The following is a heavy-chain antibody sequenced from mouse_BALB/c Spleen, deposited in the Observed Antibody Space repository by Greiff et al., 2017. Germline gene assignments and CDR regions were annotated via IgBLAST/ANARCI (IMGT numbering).Heavy chain of an antibody. D-gene: IGHD1-1*01. CDR2: ISYSGST. CDR1: GYSITSDYA. J-gene: IGHJ2*01. V-gene: IGHV3-2*02. CDR3: ARSYYGSSYEDY. Sequence: VQLKESGPGLVKPSQSLSLTCTVTGYSITSDYAWNWIRQFPGNKLEWMGYISYSGSTSYNPSLKSRISITRDTSKNQFFLQLNSVTTEDTATYYCARSYYGSSYEDYWGQGTTLTVSS.